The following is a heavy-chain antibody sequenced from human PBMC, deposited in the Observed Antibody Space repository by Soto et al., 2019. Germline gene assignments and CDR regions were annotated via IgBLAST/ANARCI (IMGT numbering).Heavy chain of an antibody. CDR1: GGTFSSYA. CDR2: IIPIFGTA. J-gene: IGHJ4*02. CDR3: AQPGAASPGTQIAY. D-gene: IGHD6-13*01. V-gene: IGHV1-69*01. Sequence: QVQLVQSGAEVKKPGSSVKVSCKASGGTFSSYAISWVRQAPGQGLEWMGGIIPIFGTANYAQTFQGRVTITAAEYKSTAYMERSILTSEDTVVDYCAQPGAASPGTQIAYWGQGTLITVSS.